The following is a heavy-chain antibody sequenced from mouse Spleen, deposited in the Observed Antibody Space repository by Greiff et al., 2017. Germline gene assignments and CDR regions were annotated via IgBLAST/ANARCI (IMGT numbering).Heavy chain of an antibody. CDR1: GYTFTDYE. CDR3: TRGDVYYPYFDY. Sequence: VKLMESGAELVRPGASVTLSCKASGYTFTDYEMHWVKQTPVHGLEWIGAIDPETGGTAYNQKFKGKATLTADKSSSTAYMELRSLTSEDSAVYYCTRGDVYYPYFDYWGQGTTLTVSS. V-gene: IGHV1-15*01. D-gene: IGHD2-3*01. CDR2: IDPETGGT. J-gene: IGHJ2*01.